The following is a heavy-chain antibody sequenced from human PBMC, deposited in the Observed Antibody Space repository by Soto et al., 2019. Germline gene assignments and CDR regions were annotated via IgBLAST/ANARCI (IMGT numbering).Heavy chain of an antibody. Sequence: QVQLQQWGAGLLKPSETLSLTCAVYGGSFSGYYWSWIRQPPGKGLEWIGEINHSGSTNYNPSLKSRVTISVDTSKNQFSLKLSSVTAADTAVYYCARGHLLWFGEFYYFDYWGQGTLVTVSS. J-gene: IGHJ4*02. CDR1: GGSFSGYY. CDR3: ARGHLLWFGEFYYFDY. CDR2: INHSGST. D-gene: IGHD3-10*01. V-gene: IGHV4-34*01.